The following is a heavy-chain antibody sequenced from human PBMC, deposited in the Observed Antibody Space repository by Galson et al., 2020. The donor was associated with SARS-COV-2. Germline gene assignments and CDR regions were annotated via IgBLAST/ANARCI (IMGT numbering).Heavy chain of an antibody. V-gene: IGHV1-2*02. J-gene: IGHJ4*02. D-gene: IGHD3-9*01. Sequence: ASVQVSYKASGYTFTGYYMHWVRQAPGQGLEWMGWINPNSGGTNYAQKFQGRVTMTRDTSISTAYMELSRLRSDDTAVYYCARAQLTYYDILTGSYYFDYWGQGTLVTVSS. CDR1: GYTFTGYY. CDR2: INPNSGGT. CDR3: ARAQLTYYDILTGSYYFDY.